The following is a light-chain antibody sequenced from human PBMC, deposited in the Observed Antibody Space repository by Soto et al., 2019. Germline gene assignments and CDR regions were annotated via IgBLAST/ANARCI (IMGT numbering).Light chain of an antibody. CDR2: AAS. CDR1: EGMSKY. J-gene: IGKJ5*01. CDR3: QQRYTTPIT. V-gene: IGKV1-27*01. Sequence: DIHMTQSPSSLAASVGDRVTSTCRASEGMSKYLGCYQQKPGKVPKLLSYAASTLQSGIAAKFSGSGSGTDFTLTINSRQPEDSAAYYCQQRYTTPITFGGGTQLEIK.